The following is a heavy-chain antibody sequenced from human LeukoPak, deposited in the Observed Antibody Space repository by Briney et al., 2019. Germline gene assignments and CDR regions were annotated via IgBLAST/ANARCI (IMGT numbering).Heavy chain of an antibody. CDR3: PRGRVEQQLVADAFDI. V-gene: IGHV1-18*01. CDR2: NTTYNDNP. J-gene: IGHJ3*02. Sequence: GASLKASCKASAYTFTDYGISSVRPTPEQRLEWICWNTTYNDNPNYAHKPQGRVTMTTDPSTTTSSIKLTLLTPHDPALYYFPRGRVEQQLVADAFDIWGKGIMVTVSS. CDR1: AYTFTDYG. D-gene: IGHD6-13*01.